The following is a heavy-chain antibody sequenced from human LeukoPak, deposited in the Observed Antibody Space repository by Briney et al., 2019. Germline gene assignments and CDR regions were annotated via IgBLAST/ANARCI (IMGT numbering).Heavy chain of an antibody. Sequence: KPGGSLRLSCAASGFAFSSYNMKRVRQAPGKGLEWVSFISTTSTYIYYADSVKGRFTVSRDNSKNLLYLQMDSLRVEDTAVYYCARAGTCSSTSCDGGIEYWGQGTLVTVSS. CDR3: ARAGTCSSTSCDGGIEY. CDR1: GFAFSSYN. V-gene: IGHV3-21*06. CDR2: ISTTSTYI. D-gene: IGHD2-2*01. J-gene: IGHJ4*02.